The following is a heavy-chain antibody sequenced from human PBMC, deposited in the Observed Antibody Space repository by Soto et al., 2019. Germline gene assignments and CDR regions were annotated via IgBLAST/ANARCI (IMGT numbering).Heavy chain of an antibody. Sequence: QVQLQESGPGLVKPSETLSFTCTVSGDSINSYYWSWIRQPPGKGLEWIAYFYKSGTTNYNPSLKSRVTIAVXTXXXQXPLKLSSVTAADTAVYYCARTYDNSGPNSGGYAFDIWGQGTMLTVSS. CDR1: GDSINSYY. CDR3: ARTYDNSGPNSGGYAFDI. CDR2: FYKSGTT. D-gene: IGHD3-22*01. V-gene: IGHV4-59*01. J-gene: IGHJ3*02.